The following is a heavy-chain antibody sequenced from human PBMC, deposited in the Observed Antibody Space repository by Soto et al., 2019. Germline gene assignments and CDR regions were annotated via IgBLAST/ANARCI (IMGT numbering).Heavy chain of an antibody. D-gene: IGHD6-19*01. V-gene: IGHV3-30*18. CDR1: GFTFSDYA. J-gene: IGHJ4*02. CDR3: AKGGRQWLVTSDFNY. Sequence: VQLVESGGGVVQPGRSLRLSCAASGFTFSDYAMHRVRQAPGKVLEWVAVVSHDGRNTHYADSVKGRFTISRDSSKNTVSLEMTSLRAEDTAVYYCAKGGRQWLVTSDFNYWGQGALVTVSS. CDR2: VSHDGRNT.